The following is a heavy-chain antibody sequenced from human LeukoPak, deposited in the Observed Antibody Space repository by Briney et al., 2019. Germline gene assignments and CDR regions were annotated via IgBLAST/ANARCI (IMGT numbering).Heavy chain of an antibody. CDR3: ARDRPGYNWFDP. J-gene: IGHJ5*02. CDR1: GGSISSYY. CDR2: IYYSGST. Sequence: SETLSLTCTVSGGSISSYYWSWIRQPPGEGLEWVGYIYYSGSTNYNPSLKSRVTISVDTSKNQFSLKLSSVTAADTAVYYCARDRPGYNWFDPWGQGTLVTVSS. V-gene: IGHV4-59*01. D-gene: IGHD2-15*01.